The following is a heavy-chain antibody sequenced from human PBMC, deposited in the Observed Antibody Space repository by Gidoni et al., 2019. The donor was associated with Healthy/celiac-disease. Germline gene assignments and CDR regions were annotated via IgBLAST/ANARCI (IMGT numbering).Heavy chain of an antibody. V-gene: IGHV3-11*06. CDR2: ISSSSSYT. CDR3: ARDSSVAGSNAFDI. CDR1: GFPFSDYY. J-gene: IGHJ3*02. Sequence: QVQLVESGGGLVKPGGSLRLSCAASGFPFSDYYMSWIRQAPGKGLEWVSYISSSSSYTNYADSVKGRFTISRDNAKNSLYLQMNSLRAEDTAVYYCARDSSVAGSNAFDIWGQGTMVTVSS. D-gene: IGHD6-19*01.